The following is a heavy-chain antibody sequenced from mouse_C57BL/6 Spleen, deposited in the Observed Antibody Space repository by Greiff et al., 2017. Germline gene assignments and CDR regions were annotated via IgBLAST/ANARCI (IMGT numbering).Heavy chain of an antibody. CDR2: IHPNSGST. Sequence: QVQLQQPGAELVKPGASVKLSCKASGYTFTSYWMHWVKQRPGQGLEWIGMIHPNSGSTNYNEKFKSKATLTVDKSSSTAYLQLSSLTSEDSAFYYCARFSIYYGNYVAYWGQGTLVTVSA. V-gene: IGHV1-64*01. CDR1: GYTFTSYW. D-gene: IGHD2-1*01. J-gene: IGHJ3*01. CDR3: ARFSIYYGNYVAY.